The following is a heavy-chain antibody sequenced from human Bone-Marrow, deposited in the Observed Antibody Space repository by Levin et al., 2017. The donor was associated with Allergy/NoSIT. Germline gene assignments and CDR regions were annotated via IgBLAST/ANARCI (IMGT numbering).Heavy chain of an antibody. V-gene: IGHV3-15*01. J-gene: IGHJ5*02. Sequence: MAGGSLRLSCAASGFAFSNAWMRWVRQAPGKGLQWVGLIKSKKDDETTDYAAPVKGRFSISRDDSRNTLYLQMNSLKAEDTAVYYCTTDWPESCSTMRCFGELRSWGPGTLVTVSS. CDR3: TTDWPESCSTMRCFGELRS. CDR1: GFAFSNAW. CDR2: IKSKKDDETT. D-gene: IGHD3-10*01.